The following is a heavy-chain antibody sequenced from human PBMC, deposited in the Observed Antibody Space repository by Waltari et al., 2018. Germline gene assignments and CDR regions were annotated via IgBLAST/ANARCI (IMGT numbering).Heavy chain of an antibody. J-gene: IGHJ6*02. V-gene: IGHV1-69*05. CDR2: IIPIFGTA. Sequence: QVQLVQSGAEVKKPGSSVKVSCKASGGTFSSYAISWVRQAPGQGLEWMGGIIPIFGTANYAQKFQGRVTITTDESTSTAYMELSSLRSEDTAVYYCASRALGYCSGGSCYAFYYYYGMDVWGQGTTVTVSS. CDR3: ASRALGYCSGGSCYAFYYYYGMDV. CDR1: GGTFSSYA. D-gene: IGHD2-15*01.